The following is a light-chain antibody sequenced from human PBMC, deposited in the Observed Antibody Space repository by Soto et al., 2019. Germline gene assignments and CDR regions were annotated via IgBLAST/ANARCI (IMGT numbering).Light chain of an antibody. CDR2: KAS. V-gene: IGKV1-5*03. CDR1: QSISSR. CDR3: QQRANWLT. Sequence: DIQMTQSPSTLSASVGDRVTISCRASQSISSRLAWYQQKAGKAPKLLIYKASGLQSGVPSRFSGSGSGTAFTLTISSLEPEDSAVYYGQQRANWLTFGG. J-gene: IGKJ4*01.